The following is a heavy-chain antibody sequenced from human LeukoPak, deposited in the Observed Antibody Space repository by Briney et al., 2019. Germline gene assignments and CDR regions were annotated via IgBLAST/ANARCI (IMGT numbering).Heavy chain of an antibody. V-gene: IGHV4-59*12. CDR2: IYYSGST. D-gene: IGHD6-13*01. J-gene: IGHJ4*02. CDR1: GGSISSYY. CDR3: ARRKQQLIYDY. Sequence: SETLSLTCTVSGGSISSYYWSWIRQPPGKGLEWIEHIYYSGSTNYNPSLKSRVTISVDTSKNQFSLKLSSVTAADTDVYYCARRKQQLIYDYWGQGTLVTVSS.